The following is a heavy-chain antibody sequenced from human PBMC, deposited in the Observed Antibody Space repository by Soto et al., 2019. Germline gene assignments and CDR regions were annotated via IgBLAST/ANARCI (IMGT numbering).Heavy chain of an antibody. J-gene: IGHJ4*02. CDR2: IYWDDDK. V-gene: IGHV2-5*02. D-gene: IGHD3-10*01. CDR3: AHGGLLSSPEGLDFDY. CDR1: GFSLSTSGVG. Sequence: SGPTLVNPTQTLTLTCTFSGFSLSTSGVGVGWIRQPPGKALEWLALIYWDDDKRYSPSLKSRLTITKDTSKNQVVLTMTNMDPVDTATYYCAHGGLLSSPEGLDFDYWGQGTLVTVSS.